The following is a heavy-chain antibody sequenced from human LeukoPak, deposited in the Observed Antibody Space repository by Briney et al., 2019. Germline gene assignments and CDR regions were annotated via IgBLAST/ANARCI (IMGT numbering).Heavy chain of an antibody. CDR1: GYTFTSYY. CDR3: ARTPDVVRGVIITSWFDP. Sequence: ASVKVSCKASGYTFTSYYMHWVRQAPGQGLEWMGIINPSGGSTSYAQKFQGRVTMTRDTSPRTVYMELSSLRSEDTAVYYGARTPDVVRGVIITSWFDPWGQGTLVTVSS. D-gene: IGHD3-10*01. J-gene: IGHJ5*02. V-gene: IGHV1-46*01. CDR2: INPSGGST.